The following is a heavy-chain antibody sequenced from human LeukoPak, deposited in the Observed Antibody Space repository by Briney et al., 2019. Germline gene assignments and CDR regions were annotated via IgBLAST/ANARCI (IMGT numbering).Heavy chain of an antibody. V-gene: IGHV3-53*01. D-gene: IGHD6-6*01. Sequence: GSLRLSCAASGFTVSSNYMSGVRQAPGKGLEWVSVIYSGGSTYYADSVKGRFTISRDNSKNTLYLQMNSLRAEDTAVYYCARTPDLVYFDYWGQGTLVTVSP. CDR2: IYSGGST. CDR1: GFTVSSNY. J-gene: IGHJ4*02. CDR3: ARTPDLVYFDY.